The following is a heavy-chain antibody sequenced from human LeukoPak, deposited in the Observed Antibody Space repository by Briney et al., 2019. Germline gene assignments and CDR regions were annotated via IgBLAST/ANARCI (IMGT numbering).Heavy chain of an antibody. Sequence: AGGSLRLSCAASGFTFSTYAMSWVRQAPGKGLERVSSISSSSSSSYIYYADSVKGRFTISRDNAKNSLYLQMNSLRAEDTAVYYCARDSQTHYYDSSGYYYWGQGTLVTVSS. CDR3: ARDSQTHYYDSSGYYY. CDR2: ISSSSSSSYI. V-gene: IGHV3-21*01. D-gene: IGHD3-22*01. J-gene: IGHJ4*02. CDR1: GFTFSTYA.